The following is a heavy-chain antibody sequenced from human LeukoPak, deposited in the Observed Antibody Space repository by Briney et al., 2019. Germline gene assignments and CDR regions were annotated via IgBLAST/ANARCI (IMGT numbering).Heavy chain of an antibody. CDR1: GYTVTSYG. CDR2: ISAYNGNT. D-gene: IGHD6-13*01. J-gene: IGHJ6*03. V-gene: IGHV1-18*01. CDR3: ARGSYSSSWIYYYYYMDV. Sequence: ASVKVSCKASGYTVTSYGISWVRQAPGQGLEWMGWISAYNGNTNYAQKLQGRVTMTTDTSTSTACMELRSLRSDDTAVYYCARGSYSSSWIYYYYYMDVWGKGTTVTVSS.